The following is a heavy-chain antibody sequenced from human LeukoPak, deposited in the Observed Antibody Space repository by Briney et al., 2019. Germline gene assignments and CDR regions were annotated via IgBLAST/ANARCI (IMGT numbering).Heavy chain of an antibody. J-gene: IGHJ4*02. CDR1: GYTFTKYG. Sequence: ASVKVSCKASGYTFTKYGINWVRQAPGQRLEWMGWISTYSGATHFAQKFRGRVTMITDTSTTTAYMELRRLRSDDTAIYYCASQSPACDYWGQGTLVAVSS. CDR3: ASQSPACDY. V-gene: IGHV1-18*01. CDR2: ISTYSGAT.